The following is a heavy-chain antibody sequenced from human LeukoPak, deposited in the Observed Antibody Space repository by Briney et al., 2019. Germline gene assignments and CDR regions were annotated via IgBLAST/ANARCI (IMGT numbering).Heavy chain of an antibody. Sequence: GGSLRLSCAASGLTFSSYAMSWVRQAPGKGLEWVSAISGSGGSTYYADSVKGRFTISRDNSKNTLYLQMNSPRAEDTAVYYCAKAPYYYDSSGYSYWGQGTLVTVSS. CDR3: AKAPYYYDSSGYSY. J-gene: IGHJ4*02. CDR1: GLTFSSYA. V-gene: IGHV3-23*01. CDR2: ISGSGGST. D-gene: IGHD3-22*01.